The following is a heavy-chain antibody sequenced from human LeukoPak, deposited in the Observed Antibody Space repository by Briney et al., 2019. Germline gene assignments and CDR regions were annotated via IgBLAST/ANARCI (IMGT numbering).Heavy chain of an antibody. CDR3: AGFRWTTTSVDY. Sequence: GGSLRLSCAASGFTFDRFTIHWVRQTPGKGLEWVSLINRRGHTFYADSVKGRFTISRDNAKKSLYLQMNSLRAEDTAVYYCAGFRWTTTSVDYWGQGTLVTVSS. CDR1: GFTFDRFT. V-gene: IGHV3-43*01. D-gene: IGHD4-17*01. J-gene: IGHJ4*02. CDR2: INRRGHT.